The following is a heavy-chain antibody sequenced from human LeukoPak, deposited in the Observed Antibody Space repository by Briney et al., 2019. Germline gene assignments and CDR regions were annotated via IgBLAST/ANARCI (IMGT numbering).Heavy chain of an antibody. CDR1: GGSISSSGYY. CDR3: AREASGYDAFDI. CDR2: IYYSGST. J-gene: IGHJ3*02. V-gene: IGHV4-39*07. Sequence: SETLSLTCTVSGGSISSSGYYWGWIRQPPGKGLEWIGSIYYSGSTYYNPSLKSRVTVSVDTSKNQFSLKLRSVTAADTAVYYCAREASGYDAFDIWGQGTMVTVSS. D-gene: IGHD3-22*01.